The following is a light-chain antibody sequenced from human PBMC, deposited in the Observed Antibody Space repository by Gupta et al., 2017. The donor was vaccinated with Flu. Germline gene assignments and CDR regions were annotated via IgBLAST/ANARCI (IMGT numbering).Light chain of an antibody. CDR3: QQRDSNPLT. CDR2: AAS. V-gene: IGKV1-39*01. J-gene: IGKJ4*01. CDR1: QSISSY. Sequence: DIQMTQSPSSLSASVGDRVTITCRASQSISSYLNWYQQKPGKAPKLLIYAASSLQSGVPSRFSGSGSGTDFTLTISSLQPEDFATYYCQQRDSNPLTFGGGTKVEIK.